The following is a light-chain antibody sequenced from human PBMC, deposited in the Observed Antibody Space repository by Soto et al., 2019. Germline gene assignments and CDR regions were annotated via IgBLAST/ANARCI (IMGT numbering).Light chain of an antibody. V-gene: IGKV1-5*03. CDR3: RQYAGHSWA. Sequence: DIPMTQSPSTLSASVGDRVTITCRASQNIDSWLAWYQHKPGQAPTLLIYQASILQTGVPSRFSGSGSGTAFILVISSLQHDDFVTYYCRQYAGHSWAFGQGTKLETK. CDR1: QNIDSW. CDR2: QAS. J-gene: IGKJ1*01.